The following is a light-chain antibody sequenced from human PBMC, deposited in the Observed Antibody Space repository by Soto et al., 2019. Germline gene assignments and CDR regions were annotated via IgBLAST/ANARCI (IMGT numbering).Light chain of an antibody. J-gene: IGLJ2*01. CDR3: QVWDSSTDQNVV. CDR1: KIGTKS. Sequence: SYEMTQPPSVSVAPGQTARVTCGGNKIGTKSVHWYQQKPGQAPVLVVFDDSDRPSGIPERFSGSNSGNTATLTISRVEAGHEADYYCQVWDSSTDQNVVFGGGTKLTVL. CDR2: DDS. V-gene: IGLV3-21*02.